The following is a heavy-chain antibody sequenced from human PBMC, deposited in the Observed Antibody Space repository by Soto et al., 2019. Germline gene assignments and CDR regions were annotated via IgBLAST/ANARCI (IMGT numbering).Heavy chain of an antibody. Sequence: QVQLQESGPGLVKPSETLSLTCTVSGGSVSSGSYYWSWIRQPPGKGLEWIGYIYYSGSTNYNPALKSRGTISVDTSKNQFSLKLSSVTAADTAVYYCASITYYDFWSGYYTLDYWGQGTLVTVSS. CDR1: GGSVSSGSYY. CDR3: ASITYYDFWSGYYTLDY. D-gene: IGHD3-3*01. CDR2: IYYSGST. J-gene: IGHJ4*02. V-gene: IGHV4-61*01.